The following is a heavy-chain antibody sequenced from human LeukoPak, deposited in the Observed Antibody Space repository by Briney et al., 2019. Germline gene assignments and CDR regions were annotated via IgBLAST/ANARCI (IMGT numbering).Heavy chain of an antibody. Sequence: ASVKVSCKSSGGSFSTYAVNWVRQAPGQGLEWMGWISAYNGNTNYAQKLQGRVTMTTDTSTSTAYMELRSLRSDDTAVYYCARDYDPHQYGSGSNWFDPWGQGTLVTVSS. CDR3: ARDYDPHQYGSGSNWFDP. CDR2: ISAYNGNT. CDR1: GGSFSTYA. D-gene: IGHD3-10*01. J-gene: IGHJ5*02. V-gene: IGHV1-18*01.